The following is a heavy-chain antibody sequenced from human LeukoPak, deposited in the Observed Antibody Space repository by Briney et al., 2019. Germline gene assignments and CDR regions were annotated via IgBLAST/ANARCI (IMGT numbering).Heavy chain of an antibody. Sequence: GESLKISFKGSGYSFTSYLIGWVRQMPGKGLGWMGIIYPGDSDTRYRPSFQGQVTISADKSIRTAYLPWSSLKASDTAMYYCARLSDSSGSYYTSYYFDYWGQGTLVTVSS. CDR3: ARLSDSSGSYYTSYYFDY. V-gene: IGHV5-51*01. CDR1: GYSFTSYL. J-gene: IGHJ4*02. CDR2: IYPGDSDT. D-gene: IGHD3-22*01.